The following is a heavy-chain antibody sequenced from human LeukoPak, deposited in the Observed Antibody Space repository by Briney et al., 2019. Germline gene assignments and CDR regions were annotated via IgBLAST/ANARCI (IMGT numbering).Heavy chain of an antibody. CDR1: GYSISSGYY. CDR2: IYYSGST. CDR3: ARSTIPPRGDFDY. V-gene: IGHV4-38-2*01. J-gene: IGHJ4*02. D-gene: IGHD3-3*01. Sequence: PSETLSLTCAVSGYSISSGYYWGWIRQPPGKGLEWIRSIYYSGSTYYNPSLKSRVTISVDTSKNQFSLKLSSVTAADTAVYYCARSTIPPRGDFDYWGQGTLVTVSS.